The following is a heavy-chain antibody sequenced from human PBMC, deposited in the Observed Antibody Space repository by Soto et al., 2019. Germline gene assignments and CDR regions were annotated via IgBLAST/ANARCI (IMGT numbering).Heavy chain of an antibody. Sequence: ASVQVSCKASGYTFTNYYVQWVRRAPGQGLEWMGVIHPDGGHTTYSQKIQDRVTMTRDTFTSTIYMELSSLRSEDTAVYYCARGDNDYWGQGTLVTVSS. V-gene: IGHV1-46*01. CDR3: ARGDNDY. J-gene: IGHJ4*02. CDR2: IHPDGGHT. CDR1: GYTFTNYY.